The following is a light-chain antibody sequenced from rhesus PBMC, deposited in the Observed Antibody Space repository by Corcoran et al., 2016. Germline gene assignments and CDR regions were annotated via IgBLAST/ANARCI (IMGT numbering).Light chain of an antibody. CDR2: KAS. Sequence: DIQMTQSPSSLSASVGDRVTITCRASENVNNYLNWYQQKPGKAPKLLIYKASTLQSWVPSRFSGSGSGTDYTFTISSLQPEDVATYYGQHGYGTPLTFGGGTKVEIK. V-gene: IGKV1-74*01. J-gene: IGKJ4*01. CDR3: QHGYGTPLT. CDR1: ENVNNY.